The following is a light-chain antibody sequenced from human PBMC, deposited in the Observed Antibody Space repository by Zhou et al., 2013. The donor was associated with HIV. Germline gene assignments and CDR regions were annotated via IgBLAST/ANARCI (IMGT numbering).Light chain of an antibody. Sequence: EVVLTQSPATLSLSPGERATLSCRASQSISSSLAWYQQKPGQAPRLLIYDASNRATGIPARFSGSGSGTDFTLTISRLEPEDFAVYYCQQYGSFFGPGTKVDIK. V-gene: IGKV3-11*01. J-gene: IGKJ3*01. CDR2: DAS. CDR3: QQYGSF. CDR1: QSISSS.